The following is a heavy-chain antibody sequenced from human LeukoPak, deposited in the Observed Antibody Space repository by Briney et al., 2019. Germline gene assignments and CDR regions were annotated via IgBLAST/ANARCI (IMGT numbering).Heavy chain of an antibody. D-gene: IGHD2-15*01. J-gene: IGHJ4*02. CDR3: ARGGAAEPIVVVVAATLHLFLN. CDR1: GYTFTGYY. V-gene: IGHV1-46*01. CDR2: INPSGGST. Sequence: GASVKVSCKASGYTFTGYYMHWVRQAPGQGPEWMGIINPSGGSTSYAQKFQGRVTMTRDTSTSTVYMELSSLRSEDTAVYYCARGGAAEPIVVVVAATLHLFLNWGQGTLVTVSS.